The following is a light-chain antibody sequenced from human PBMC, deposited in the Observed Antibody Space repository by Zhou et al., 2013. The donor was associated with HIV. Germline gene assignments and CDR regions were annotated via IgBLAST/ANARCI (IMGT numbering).Light chain of an antibody. CDR3: QQRDKWPGT. V-gene: IGKV3D-20*02. CDR1: QSISSNY. CDR2: GTS. Sequence: EIVLSQSPGTLSLSPGESTTLSCRASQSISSNYLAWYQQKPGQAPRLLIYGTSTRATGIPDRFSGSGSGTDFTLTISSLEPGDFAVYFCQQRDKWPGTFGQGTKVDIK. J-gene: IGKJ1*01.